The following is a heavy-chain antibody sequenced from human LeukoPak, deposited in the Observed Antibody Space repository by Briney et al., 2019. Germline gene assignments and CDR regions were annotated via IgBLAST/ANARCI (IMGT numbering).Heavy chain of an antibody. CDR1: GFTFSSYS. CDR2: ISSSSSTI. D-gene: IGHD2-2*01. J-gene: IGHJ4*02. CDR3: AREPPIGYCSSTSCYGLSTKLGFDY. Sequence: GXXRLSCAASGFTFSSYSMNWVRQAPGKGLEWVSYISSSSSTIYYADSVKGRFTISRDNAKNSLYLQMNSLRAEDTAVYYCAREPPIGYCSSTSCYGLSTKLGFDYWGPGTLVTVSS. V-gene: IGHV3-48*01.